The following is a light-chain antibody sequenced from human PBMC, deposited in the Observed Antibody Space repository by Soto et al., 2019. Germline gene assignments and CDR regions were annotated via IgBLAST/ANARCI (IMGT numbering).Light chain of an antibody. CDR3: QQYGSSPWT. CDR2: GAS. V-gene: IGKV3-20*01. J-gene: IGKJ1*01. CDR1: QSVSSSY. Sequence: EIALTQSPGTLSLSPGERATLSCRASQSVSSSYLAWYQQKPGQAPRLLIYGASSRATGIPDRFSDSGSGTDFTLTISRLQPEDFAVYYCQQYGSSPWTFGQGTKVDIK.